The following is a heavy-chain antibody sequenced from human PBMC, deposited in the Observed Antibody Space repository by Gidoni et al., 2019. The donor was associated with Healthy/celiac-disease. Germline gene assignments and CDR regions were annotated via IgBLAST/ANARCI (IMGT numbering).Heavy chain of an antibody. CDR1: GGTFSSYA. J-gene: IGHJ5*02. D-gene: IGHD1-26*01. CDR2: VIPIFGTA. V-gene: IGHV1-69*06. CDR3: ARKGGAPYWFDP. Sequence: QVQLVQSGAEVKKPGSSVKVSCKPSGGTFSSYAISWVRQAPGQGLEGMGGVIPIFGTANYAQKFQGRVTITADKSTSTAYMELSSLRSEDTAVYYCARKGGAPYWFDPWGQGTLVTVSS.